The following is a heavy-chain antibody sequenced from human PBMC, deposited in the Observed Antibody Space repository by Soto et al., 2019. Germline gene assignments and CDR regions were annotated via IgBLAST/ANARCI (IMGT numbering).Heavy chain of an antibody. Sequence: QVQLVQSGAEVKKHGASVKVSCTASGYTSTTYGINWVRQAPGQGLEWMGWISVYNGNTNYAQNLQGRATMTTDTSTSTAYMELRSLRSDDTALYYCATNMPGHDAFDIWGQGTMVTVSS. D-gene: IGHD2-2*01. V-gene: IGHV1-18*01. J-gene: IGHJ3*02. CDR2: ISVYNGNT. CDR1: GYTSTTYG. CDR3: ATNMPGHDAFDI.